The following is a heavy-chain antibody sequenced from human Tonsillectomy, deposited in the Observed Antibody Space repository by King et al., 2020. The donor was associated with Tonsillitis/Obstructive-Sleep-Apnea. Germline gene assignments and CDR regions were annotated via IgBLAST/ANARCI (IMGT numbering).Heavy chain of an antibody. V-gene: IGHV3-11*05. CDR3: ARGASSSSWGVNAFDI. CDR2: ISSSSSYT. CDR1: GFTFSDYY. D-gene: IGHD6-6*01. Sequence: VQLVESGGGLVKPGGSLRLSCAASGFTFSDYYMSWIRQAPGKGLEWVSYISSSSSYTNYADSVKGRFTISRDNAKNSLYLQMNSLRAEDTALYYCARGASSSSWGVNAFDIWGQGTMVTVSS. J-gene: IGHJ3*02.